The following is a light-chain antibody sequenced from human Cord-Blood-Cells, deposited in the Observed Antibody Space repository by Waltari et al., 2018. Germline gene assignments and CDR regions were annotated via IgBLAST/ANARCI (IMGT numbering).Light chain of an antibody. CDR3: QQYNNWPRT. Sequence: EIVMTQSPATLSVSPGEKATLSRRASQSVSSNIAWYQQKPGQAPKLLIYGASTRATGIPARFSGSGSGTEFTLTISSLQSEDFAVYYCQQYNNWPRTFGQGTKVEIK. CDR1: QSVSSN. J-gene: IGKJ1*01. V-gene: IGKV3-15*01. CDR2: GAS.